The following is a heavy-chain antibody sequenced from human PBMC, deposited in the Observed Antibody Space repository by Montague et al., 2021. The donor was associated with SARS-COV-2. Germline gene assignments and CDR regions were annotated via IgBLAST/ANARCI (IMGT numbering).Heavy chain of an antibody. V-gene: IGHV3-30*04. CDR3: VRGGQQPL. CDR2: ISNDGTNQ. Sequence: SLRLSCAASDFSFTSDSMHWVRQAPDRGLEWVAAISNDGTNQYYVDSVEGRFSVSRDISKNTVFLQMDSLRPDDSAVYYCVRGGQQPLWGQGTLVTVSS. CDR1: DFSFTSDS. J-gene: IGHJ4*02. D-gene: IGHD6-13*01.